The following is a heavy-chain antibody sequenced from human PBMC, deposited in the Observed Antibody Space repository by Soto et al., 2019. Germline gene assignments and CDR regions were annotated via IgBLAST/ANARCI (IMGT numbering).Heavy chain of an antibody. CDR2: IYYSGST. CDR3: ARRDSSSYVNYFDY. J-gene: IGHJ4*02. V-gene: IGHV4-39*01. D-gene: IGHD6-6*01. Sequence: SETLSLTCTVSGGSISSSSYYWGWIRQPPGKGLEWIGSIYYSGSTYYNPSLKSRVTISVDTSKNQFFLKLSSVTAADTAVYYCARRDSSSYVNYFDYWGQGTLVTVSS. CDR1: GGSISSSSYY.